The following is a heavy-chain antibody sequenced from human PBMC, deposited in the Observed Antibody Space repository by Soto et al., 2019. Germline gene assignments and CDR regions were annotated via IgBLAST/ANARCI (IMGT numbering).Heavy chain of an antibody. CDR2: MNPNSGNT. J-gene: IGHJ4*02. CDR1: GGTFSSYA. D-gene: IGHD3-16*02. CDR3: ARAGVMITFGGVIVKSSFLDY. V-gene: IGHV1-8*02. Sequence: GASVKVSCKASGGTFSSYAISWVRQATGQGLEWMGWMNPNSGNTGYAQKFQGRVTMTRNTSISTAYMELSSLRSEDTAVYYCARAGVMITFGGVIVKSSFLDYWSQGTLVTVSS.